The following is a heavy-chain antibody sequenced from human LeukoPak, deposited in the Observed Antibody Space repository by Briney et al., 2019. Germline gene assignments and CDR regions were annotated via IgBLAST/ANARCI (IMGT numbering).Heavy chain of an antibody. D-gene: IGHD2-21*02. CDR1: GFTFSSYA. CDR2: IGISEGNI. J-gene: IGHJ4*02. Sequence: GGSLRLSCAASGFTFSSYAMHWVRQAPGKGLEWVSYIGISEGNIYYANSVKGRFTISRDNAKNSLYLQMNSLRAEDTAVYYCAREEINCGGDCHLYWGQGTLVTVSS. V-gene: IGHV3-48*03. CDR3: AREEINCGGDCHLY.